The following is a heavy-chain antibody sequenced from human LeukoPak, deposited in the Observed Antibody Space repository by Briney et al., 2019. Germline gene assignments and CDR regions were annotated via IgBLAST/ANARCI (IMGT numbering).Heavy chain of an antibody. CDR2: ISYDGSNK. CDR3: ARDRLLWFGEDWFDP. CDR1: GFTFSSYA. V-gene: IGHV3-30-3*01. D-gene: IGHD3-10*01. Sequence: PGGSLRLSCAASGFTFSSYAMHWVRQAPGKGLEWVAVISYDGSNKYYADSVKGRFTISRDNSKNTLYLQMNSLRAEDTAVYYCARDRLLWFGEDWFDPWGQGTLSPSPQ. J-gene: IGHJ5*02.